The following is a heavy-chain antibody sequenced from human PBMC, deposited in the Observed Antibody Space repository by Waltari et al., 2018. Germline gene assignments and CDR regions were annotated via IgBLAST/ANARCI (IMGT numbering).Heavy chain of an antibody. CDR2: ISSSSSYI. V-gene: IGHV3-21*01. Sequence: EVQLVESGGGLVKPGGSLRLSCAASGFTFSSYSMNWVRQAPGKGLEWVSSISSSSSYIYYADSVKGRFTISRDNAKNSRYLQMNSLRAEDTAVYYCARDEAWGSSLQYYYYYYGMDVWGQGTTVTVSS. J-gene: IGHJ6*02. CDR1: GFTFSSYS. CDR3: ARDEAWGSSLQYYYYYYGMDV. D-gene: IGHD6-6*01.